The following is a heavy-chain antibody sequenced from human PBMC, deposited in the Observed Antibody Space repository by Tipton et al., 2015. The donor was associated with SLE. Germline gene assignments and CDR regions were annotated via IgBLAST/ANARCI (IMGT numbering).Heavy chain of an antibody. D-gene: IGHD2-15*01. CDR1: GDSISSGGYF. CDR2: IYYTGST. Sequence: TLSLTCTVSGDSISSGGYFWTWIRQHPGKGLEWIGYIYYTGSTYFYNPSLKSRVTMSVDTSQNQFSLRVRSVTAADTAVYYCARVTNYCNGGICYGFYFEYWGQGTLVTVSS. CDR3: ARVTNYCNGGICYGFYFEY. J-gene: IGHJ4*02. V-gene: IGHV4-31*03.